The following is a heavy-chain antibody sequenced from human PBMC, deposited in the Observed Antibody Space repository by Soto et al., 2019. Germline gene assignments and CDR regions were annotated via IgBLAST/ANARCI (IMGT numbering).Heavy chain of an antibody. CDR2: MNPNSGNT. CDR1: GYTFTSYD. Sequence: ASVKVSCKASGYTFTSYDINWVRRATGQGLEWMGWMNPNSGNTGYAQKFQGRVTMTRNTSISTAYMELSSLRSEDTAVYYCARGWVGYSYGYAWYYGMDVWGQGTTVTVSS. D-gene: IGHD5-18*01. CDR3: ARGWVGYSYGYAWYYGMDV. J-gene: IGHJ6*02. V-gene: IGHV1-8*01.